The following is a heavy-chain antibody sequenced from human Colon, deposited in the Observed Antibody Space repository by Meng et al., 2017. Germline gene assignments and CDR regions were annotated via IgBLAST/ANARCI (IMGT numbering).Heavy chain of an antibody. J-gene: IGHJ4*02. V-gene: IGHV1-3*04. D-gene: IGHD3-22*01. CDR3: ASAHYDSSGSVDY. Sequence: QVQLIQSGAEVKRPGASVKVSCKASGYTFTSYTMHWVRQAPGQRLEWMGWINTGNGYTKYSQKFQDRVTITRDTSASTAYMELSSLRSEDTAVYYCASAHYDSSGSVDYWGQGTPVTVSS. CDR1: GYTFTSYT. CDR2: INTGNGYT.